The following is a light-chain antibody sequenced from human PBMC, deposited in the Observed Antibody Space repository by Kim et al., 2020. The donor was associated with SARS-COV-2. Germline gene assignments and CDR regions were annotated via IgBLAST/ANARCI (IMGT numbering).Light chain of an antibody. J-gene: IGLJ2*01. V-gene: IGLV3-21*04. CDR1: NIGSKS. CDR2: YDS. Sequence: PGKTARITCGGNNIGSKSVHWYQQKPGQAPVLVIYYDSDRLSGIPERFSGSNSGNTATLTISRVEAGDEADYYCQVWDSSSDHVVFGGGTQLTVL. CDR3: QVWDSSSDHVV.